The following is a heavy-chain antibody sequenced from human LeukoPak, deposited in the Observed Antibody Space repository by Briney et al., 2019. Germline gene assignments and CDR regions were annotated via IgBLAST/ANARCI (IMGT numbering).Heavy chain of an antibody. CDR3: ARDNYDFWSGYFSYYYGMDV. J-gene: IGHJ6*02. Sequence: GGSLRLSCAASGFTFSSYAMHWVRQAPCKGLEWVAVISYDGSNKYYADSVKGRFTISRDNSKNTLYLQMNSLRAEDTAVYYCARDNYDFWSGYFSYYYGMDVWGQGTTVTVSS. V-gene: IGHV3-30-3*01. CDR2: ISYDGSNK. D-gene: IGHD3-3*01. CDR1: GFTFSSYA.